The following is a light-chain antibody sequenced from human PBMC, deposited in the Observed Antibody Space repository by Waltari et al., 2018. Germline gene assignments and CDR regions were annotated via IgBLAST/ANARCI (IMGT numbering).Light chain of an antibody. CDR3: SSFAGRWI. CDR1: GSDFRDYDF. Sequence: QSALTQPPSASGSPGQSVTISCTGSGSDFRDYDFVSWYQQHPGKAPKVILYEVSKRSSGVPYRVSGAKSGNTASLTVAGLQAEDEADYYCSSFAGRWIFGGGTKLTVL. CDR2: EVS. V-gene: IGLV2-8*01. J-gene: IGLJ2*01.